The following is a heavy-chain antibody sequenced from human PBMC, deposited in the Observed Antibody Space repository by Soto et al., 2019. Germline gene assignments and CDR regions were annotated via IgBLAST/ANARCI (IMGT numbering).Heavy chain of an antibody. CDR2: ISWNDDK. CDR1: GFSLSTSGLG. J-gene: IGHJ4*02. CDR3: AHRPSGWDLFDY. Sequence: QITLKESGPTLVRPTQTLTLTFTFSGFSLSTSGLGVGWIRQPPGKPLEWLELISWNDDKRYSPSLKARLTITKDTSKSQVGLTMTLMDHGDPATYYSAHRPSGWDLFDYWGQGTLVTVS. D-gene: IGHD6-19*01. V-gene: IGHV2-5*01.